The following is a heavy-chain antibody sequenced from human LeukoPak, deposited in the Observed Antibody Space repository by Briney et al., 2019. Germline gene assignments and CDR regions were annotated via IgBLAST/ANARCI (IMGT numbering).Heavy chain of an antibody. D-gene: IGHD6-19*01. CDR2: MNPNSGNT. V-gene: IGHV1-8*02. J-gene: IGHJ6*02. Sequence: EASVKVSCKASGGTFSSYAISWVRQAPGQGLEWMGWMNPNSGNTGYAQKFQGRVTMTRNTSISTAYMELSSLRSEDTAVYYCARKVAVAGSPYYYYYGMDVWGQGTTVTVSS. CDR1: GGTFSSYA. CDR3: ARKVAVAGSPYYYYYGMDV.